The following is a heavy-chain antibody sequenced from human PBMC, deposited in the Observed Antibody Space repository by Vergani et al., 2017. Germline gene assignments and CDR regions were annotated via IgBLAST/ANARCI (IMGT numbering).Heavy chain of an antibody. CDR2: IYTSGST. Sequence: QVQLQESGPGLVTPSQTLSLTCTVSGGSISSGSYYWSWIRQPAGKGLEWIGRIYTSGSTNYNPSLKSRVTISVDTSKNQFSLKLSSLTAADTAVYYCARESIVVVPAAIADYYYYYMDVWGKGATVTVYS. V-gene: IGHV4-61*02. J-gene: IGHJ6*03. CDR1: GGSISSGSYY. CDR3: ARESIVVVPAAIADYYYYYMDV. D-gene: IGHD2-2*01.